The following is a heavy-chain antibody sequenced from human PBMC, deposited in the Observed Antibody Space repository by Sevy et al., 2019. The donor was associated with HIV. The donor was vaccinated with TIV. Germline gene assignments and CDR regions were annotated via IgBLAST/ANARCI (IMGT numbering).Heavy chain of an antibody. J-gene: IGHJ6*03. CDR3: ARRRPHDYYYFYMDV. Sequence: ASVKVSCKASGYTFTSFGISWVRQAPGQGFEWIGWISSNNGNTKYAQKFQGRVTMTTETSTSIAYMELRNLRTDDTALYYCARRRPHDYYYFYMDVWGKGTTVTVSS. CDR1: GYTFTSFG. V-gene: IGHV1-18*01. CDR2: ISSNNGNT.